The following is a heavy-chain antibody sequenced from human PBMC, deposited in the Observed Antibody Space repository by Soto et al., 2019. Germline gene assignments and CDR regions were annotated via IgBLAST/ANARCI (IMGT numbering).Heavy chain of an antibody. D-gene: IGHD1-20*01. CDR1: GGSITSRDYY. CDR2: IHYSGTA. Sequence: PSETLSLTCAVSGGSITSRDYYWSLIRQHPGKGLEWIGYIHYSGTAHYNPSLKSRVTISVDTSRNQFSLKLTSVTAADTAVYYCARDIGGNNWNPNWFDSWGQGTQVTVS. V-gene: IGHV4-31*11. CDR3: ARDIGGNNWNPNWFDS. J-gene: IGHJ5*01.